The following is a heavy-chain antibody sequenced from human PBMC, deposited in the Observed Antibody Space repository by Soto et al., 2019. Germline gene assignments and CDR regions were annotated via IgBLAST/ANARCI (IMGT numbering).Heavy chain of an antibody. D-gene: IGHD3-10*01. V-gene: IGHV3-23*01. CDR3: AKDVEYYSGSGSYYWEHTWFDP. CDR1: GFTFSSYA. CDR2: TSGSGGST. Sequence: EVQLLESGGGVVQPGGSLRLSCAASGFTFSSYAMSWVRQAPGKGLEWVSATSGSGGSTYYADSVKGRFTISRDNSKNTLYLQMHSMRAEDTAVYYCAKDVEYYSGSGSYYWEHTWFDPWGQGTLVTVSS. J-gene: IGHJ5*02.